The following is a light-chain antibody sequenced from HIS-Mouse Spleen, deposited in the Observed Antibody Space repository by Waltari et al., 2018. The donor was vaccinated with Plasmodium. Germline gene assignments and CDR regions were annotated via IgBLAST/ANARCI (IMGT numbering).Light chain of an antibody. Sequence: DIQMPQSPSSLSASVGDRVTITCQASQDISNYLNRYQQKPGKAPKLLIYDASNLETGVPSRFSGSGSGTDFTFTISSLQPEDIATYYCQQYDNLPLTFGGGTKVEIK. CDR2: DAS. J-gene: IGKJ4*01. CDR3: QQYDNLPLT. CDR1: QDISNY. V-gene: IGKV1-33*01.